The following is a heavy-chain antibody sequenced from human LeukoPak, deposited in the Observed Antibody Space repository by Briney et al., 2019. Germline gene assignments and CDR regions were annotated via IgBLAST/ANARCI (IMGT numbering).Heavy chain of an antibody. J-gene: IGHJ4*02. CDR1: GGSISSYY. CDR3: ARYGGSGSYYYYFDY. V-gene: IGHV4-59*01. CDR2: IYYSGST. Sequence: SETLSLTCTASGGSISSYYWSWIRQPPGKGLEWIGYIYYSGSTNYNPSPKSRVTISVGTSKNQFSLKLSSVTSADTAVYYCARYGGSGSYYYYFDYWGQGTLVTVSS. D-gene: IGHD3-10*01.